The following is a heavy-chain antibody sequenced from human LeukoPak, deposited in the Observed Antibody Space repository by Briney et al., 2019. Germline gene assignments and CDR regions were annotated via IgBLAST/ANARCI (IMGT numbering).Heavy chain of an antibody. CDR1: GFTCSSYA. Sequence: GGSLTLSCAASGFTCSSYAMSWVRQAPGKGMDWVSTIIGSGGSTYYADSVKGRFTISRDNSKNTVYLKPNRLRAEDTAVYYCAKRPYCSGAVCQYIDYWGQGTLVTVSS. CDR3: AKRPYCSGAVCQYIDY. J-gene: IGHJ4*02. CDR2: IIGSGGST. D-gene: IGHD2-15*01. V-gene: IGHV3-23*01.